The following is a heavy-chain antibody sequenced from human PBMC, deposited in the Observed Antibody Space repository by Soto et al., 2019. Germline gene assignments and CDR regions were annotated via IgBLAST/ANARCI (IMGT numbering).Heavy chain of an antibody. V-gene: IGHV3-23*01. CDR2: IRSSGVST. CDR3: ASLAIFYQRVSVSDY. D-gene: IGHD3-9*01. J-gene: IGHJ4*02. Sequence: VQLLESGGGLVQPGWSLRLSCAASGFGSANYAMTGVRQAAGKGLEWVSTIRSSGVSTYYADSVKGRFTVSRDSSNSTLHLQRNGLRAAVTAVYYCASLAIFYQRVSVSDYWGPGTLVTVSS. CDR1: GFGSANYA.